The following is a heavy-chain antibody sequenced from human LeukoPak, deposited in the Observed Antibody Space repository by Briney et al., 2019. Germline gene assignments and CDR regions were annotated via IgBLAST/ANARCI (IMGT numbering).Heavy chain of an antibody. J-gene: IGHJ6*03. Sequence: SETLSLTCAVSGYSISSGYYWGWIRQPPGKGLEWIGIIYHSGSTYYNPSPKSRFTISLDTSKNQYSLKLSSVTAADTAVYYCARGTDANWGFNYYYMDVWGKGTTVTVSS. CDR3: ARGTDANWGFNYYYMDV. V-gene: IGHV4-38-2*01. CDR1: GYSISSGYY. CDR2: IYHSGST. D-gene: IGHD7-27*01.